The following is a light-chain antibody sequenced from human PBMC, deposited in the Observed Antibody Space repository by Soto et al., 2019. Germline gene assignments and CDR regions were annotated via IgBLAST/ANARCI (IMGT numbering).Light chain of an antibody. Sequence: EIVMTQSPATLAVSPGERATLAFRASQSVSSNLAWYQQKPGQAPRLLIHGASTRATGIPARFSGSGSGTEFTLTISSLQSEDFAVYYCQQYNNWITFGQGTRLEIK. J-gene: IGKJ5*01. CDR2: GAS. CDR3: QQYNNWIT. CDR1: QSVSSN. V-gene: IGKV3-15*01.